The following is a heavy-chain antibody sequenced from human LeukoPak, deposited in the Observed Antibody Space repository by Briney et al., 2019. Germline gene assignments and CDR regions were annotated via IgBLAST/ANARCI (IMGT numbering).Heavy chain of an antibody. Sequence: GGSLRLSCAASGFTFSSYSMNWVRQAPGKGLEWVADISSSSSTIYYADSLKGRFTISRDNSKNTLYLQMNRLSAEDTAVYYCARMRGYSDGFENWGQGTLVTVSS. D-gene: IGHD3-22*01. CDR3: ARMRGYSDGFEN. CDR1: GFTFSSYS. CDR2: ISSSSSTI. J-gene: IGHJ4*02. V-gene: IGHV3-48*01.